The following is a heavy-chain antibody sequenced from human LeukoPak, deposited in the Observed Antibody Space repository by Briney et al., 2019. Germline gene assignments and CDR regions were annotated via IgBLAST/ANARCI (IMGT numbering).Heavy chain of an antibody. J-gene: IGHJ4*02. CDR3: ARAPYDFWSGYYGY. D-gene: IGHD3-3*01. Sequence: PSETLSLTCAVYGGSFSGYYWSWIRQPPGKGLEWIGEINHSGSTNYNPSLKSRVTISVDTSKNQFSLKLSSVTAADTAVYYCARAPYDFWSGYYGYWGQGTLVTVSS. V-gene: IGHV4-34*01. CDR1: GGSFSGYY. CDR2: INHSGST.